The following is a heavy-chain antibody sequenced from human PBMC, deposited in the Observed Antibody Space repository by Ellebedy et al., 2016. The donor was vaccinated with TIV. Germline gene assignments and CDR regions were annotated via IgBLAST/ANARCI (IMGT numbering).Heavy chain of an antibody. D-gene: IGHD5-18*01. Sequence: GESLKISXAASGFTFSSYGMHWVRQAPGKGLEWVAVISYDGSNKYYADSVKGRFTISRDNSKNTLYLQMNSLRAEDTAVYYCARDTAMGYFDYWGQGTLVTVSS. CDR1: GFTFSSYG. CDR3: ARDTAMGYFDY. J-gene: IGHJ4*02. CDR2: ISYDGSNK. V-gene: IGHV3-30*19.